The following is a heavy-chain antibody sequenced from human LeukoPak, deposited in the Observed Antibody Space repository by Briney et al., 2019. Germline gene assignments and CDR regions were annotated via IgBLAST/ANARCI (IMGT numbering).Heavy chain of an antibody. CDR1: GYSISSGYY. V-gene: IGHV4-38-2*02. CDR3: ARDRASSGVAARWFDP. J-gene: IGHJ5*02. Sequence: SETLSLTCTVSGYSISSGYYWGWIRQPPGKGLEWIGSIYHSGSTYYNLSLKSRVTISVDTSKNQFSLKLSSVTAADTAVYYCARDRASSGVAARWFDPWGQGTLVTVSS. CDR2: IYHSGST. D-gene: IGHD6-6*01.